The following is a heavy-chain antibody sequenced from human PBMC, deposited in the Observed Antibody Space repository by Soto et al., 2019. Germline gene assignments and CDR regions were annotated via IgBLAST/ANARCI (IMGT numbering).Heavy chain of an antibody. J-gene: IGHJ6*03. Sequence: GGSLRLSCAASGFTFSSYWMSWVRQAPGKGLEWVANIKQDGSEKYYVDSVKGRFTISRDNAKNSLYLQMNSLRAEDTAVYYCAREYSSSWYEYYYYYMDVWGKGTTVTVSS. D-gene: IGHD6-13*01. CDR2: IKQDGSEK. V-gene: IGHV3-7*01. CDR1: GFTFSSYW. CDR3: AREYSSSWYEYYYYYMDV.